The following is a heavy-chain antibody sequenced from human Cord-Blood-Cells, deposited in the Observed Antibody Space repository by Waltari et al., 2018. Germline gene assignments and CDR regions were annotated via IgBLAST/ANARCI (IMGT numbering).Heavy chain of an antibody. V-gene: IGHV4-39*01. Sequence: QLQLQQSSPGLVQPSGTLPLTCTVPGGSISSSSYYWGWIRQPPGKGLEWIGSIYYSGRTYYNPSLKSRVTISVDTSKNQFSLKLSSVTAADTAVYYCARHEGMWFDPWGQGTLVTVSS. CDR2: IYYSGRT. J-gene: IGHJ5*02. CDR1: GGSISSSSYY. D-gene: IGHD3-10*01. CDR3: ARHEGMWFDP.